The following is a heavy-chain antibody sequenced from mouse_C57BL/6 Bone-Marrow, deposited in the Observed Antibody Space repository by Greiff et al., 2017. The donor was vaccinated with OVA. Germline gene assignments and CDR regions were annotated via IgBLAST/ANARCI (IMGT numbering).Heavy chain of an antibody. Sequence: VMLVESGPGLVAPSQSLSITCTVSGFSFTSYGVHWVRQPPGKGLEWLVVIWSDGSTTYNSALKSRLSISKDNSKSQVFLKMNSLQTDDTAMYYCARQAPYSNYEYFDVWGTGTTVTVSS. CDR3: ARQAPYSNYEYFDV. V-gene: IGHV2-6-1*01. CDR2: IWSDGST. D-gene: IGHD2-5*01. CDR1: GFSFTSYG. J-gene: IGHJ1*03.